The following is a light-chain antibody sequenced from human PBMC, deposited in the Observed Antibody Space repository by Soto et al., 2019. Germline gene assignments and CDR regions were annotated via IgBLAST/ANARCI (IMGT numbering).Light chain of an antibody. V-gene: IGLV4-69*01. CDR3: QTWGTAIHDVV. CDR2: LNTDGSH. Sequence: QPVLTQSPSASASLGASVKLTCTLISSHNNYAIAWHQQQPEKGPRYLMKLNTDGSHSKGDGIPDRFSGSSSGAERHLTISSLQSEDEADYYCQTWGTAIHDVVFGGGTKLTVL. J-gene: IGLJ2*01. CDR1: SSHNNYA.